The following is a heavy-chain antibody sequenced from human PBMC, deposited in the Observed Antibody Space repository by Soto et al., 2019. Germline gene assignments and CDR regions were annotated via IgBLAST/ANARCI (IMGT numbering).Heavy chain of an antibody. CDR3: AKDACSSTSCYHDY. D-gene: IGHD2-2*01. Sequence: GGSLRLSCAASGFTFSSYGMHWVRQAPGKGLEWVAVISYDGSNKYYADSVKGRFTISRDNSKNTLYLQMNSLRAEDTAVYYCAKDACSSTSCYHDYWGQGTLVTVSS. CDR1: GFTFSSYG. J-gene: IGHJ4*02. V-gene: IGHV3-30*18. CDR2: ISYDGSNK.